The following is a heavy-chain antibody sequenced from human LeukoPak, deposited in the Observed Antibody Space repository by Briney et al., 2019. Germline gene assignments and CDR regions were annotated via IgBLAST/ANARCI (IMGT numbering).Heavy chain of an antibody. Sequence: SETLSLTCAVYGGSFSGYYWSWIRQPPGKGLEWIGEINHSGSTNYNPSLKSRVTISVDTSKNQFSLKLSSVTAADAAVYYCARDKGSSGLDYWGQGTLVTVSS. V-gene: IGHV4-34*01. J-gene: IGHJ4*02. CDR1: GGSFSGYY. CDR2: INHSGST. D-gene: IGHD6-25*01. CDR3: ARDKGSSGLDY.